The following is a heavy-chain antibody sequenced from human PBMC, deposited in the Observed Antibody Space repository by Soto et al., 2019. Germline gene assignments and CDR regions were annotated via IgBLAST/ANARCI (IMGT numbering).Heavy chain of an antibody. D-gene: IGHD3-10*01. Sequence: KSSETLSLTCTVSGGSISTYYCSWIRRPPGKGLEWIGYIYNSGSTHSNPSLQSRVTISVDTSKNQFSLKLSSVTAADTAIYYCARARITMVREVIKYNMDVWGQGTTVTVSS. CDR1: GGSISTYY. CDR3: ARARITMVREVIKYNMDV. V-gene: IGHV4-59*01. J-gene: IGHJ6*02. CDR2: IYNSGST.